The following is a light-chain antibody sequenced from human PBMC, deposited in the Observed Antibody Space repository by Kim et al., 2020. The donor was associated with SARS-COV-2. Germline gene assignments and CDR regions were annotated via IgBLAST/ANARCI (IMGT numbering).Light chain of an antibody. CDR2: KDT. CDR3: QSVVSGVWM. J-gene: IGLJ3*02. V-gene: IGLV3-25*03. CDR1: ALGKEY. Sequence: SVSPGQTARITCSGDALGKEYAYWYQQKSGQAPAVIIYKDTERASGIPERFSGSTSGTKVTLIISGAQAEDEADYYCQSVVSGVWMFGGGTKLTVL.